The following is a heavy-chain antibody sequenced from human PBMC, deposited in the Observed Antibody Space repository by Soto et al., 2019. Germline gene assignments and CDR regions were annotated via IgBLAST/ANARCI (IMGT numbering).Heavy chain of an antibody. CDR1: GGSISSSSYY. D-gene: IGHD3-3*01. CDR3: ARLSRGAHSIP. V-gene: IGHV4-39*01. Sequence: TLSLTCTVSGGSISSSSYYWGWIRHPPGKGLEWIGSIYYSGSTYYNPSLKSRVTISVDTSKNQFYLKLSSVTAADPALYYXARLSRGAHSIPWXQAPLVSVS. CDR2: IYYSGST. J-gene: IGHJ5*02.